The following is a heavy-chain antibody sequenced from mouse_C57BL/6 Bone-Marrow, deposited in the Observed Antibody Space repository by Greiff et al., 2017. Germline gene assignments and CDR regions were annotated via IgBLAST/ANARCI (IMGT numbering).Heavy chain of an antibody. CDR1: GFTFNTYA. CDR3: VRDGTTVVHWYFDV. V-gene: IGHV10-3*01. J-gene: IGHJ1*03. D-gene: IGHD1-1*01. Sequence: DVKLVESGGGLVQPKGSLKLSCAASGFTFNTYAMHWVRQAPGKGLEWVARIRSKSSNYATYYADSVKDRFTISRDDSQSMLYLQMNNLKTEDTAMYYCVRDGTTVVHWYFDVWGTGTTVTVSS. CDR2: IRSKSSNYAT.